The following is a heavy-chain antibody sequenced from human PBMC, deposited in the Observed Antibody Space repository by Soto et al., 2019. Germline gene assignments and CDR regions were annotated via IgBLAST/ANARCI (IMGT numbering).Heavy chain of an antibody. CDR2: INSDGSST. CDR3: PTPYDTYFSAAFSN. CDR1: GFTFSSYW. Sequence: GSLRLSCAASGFTFSSYWMHWVRQAPGKGLVWVSRINSDGSSTSYADSVKGRFTISRDNAKNTLYLQMNSLRAEDTAVYYCPTPYDTYFSAAFSNWGQGTLVTVSS. J-gene: IGHJ4*02. V-gene: IGHV3-74*01. D-gene: IGHD2-2*01.